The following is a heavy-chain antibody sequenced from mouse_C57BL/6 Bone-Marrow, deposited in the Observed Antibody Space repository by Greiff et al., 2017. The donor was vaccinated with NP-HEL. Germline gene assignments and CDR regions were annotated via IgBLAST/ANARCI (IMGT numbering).Heavy chain of an antibody. Sequence: QVQLKQSGAELARPGASVKLSCKASGYTFTSYGISWVKQRTGQGLEWIGEIYPRSGNTYYNEKFKGKATLTADKSSSTAYMELRSLTSEDSAVYFCARGRFITTVVGYFDVWGTGTTVTVSS. CDR3: ARGRFITTVVGYFDV. CDR1: GYTFTSYG. V-gene: IGHV1-81*01. CDR2: IYPRSGNT. J-gene: IGHJ1*03. D-gene: IGHD1-1*01.